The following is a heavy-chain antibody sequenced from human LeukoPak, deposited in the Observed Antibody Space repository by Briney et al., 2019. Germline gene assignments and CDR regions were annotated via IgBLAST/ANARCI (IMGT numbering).Heavy chain of an antibody. CDR1: GGSISTYY. Sequence: SETLSLTCTVSGGSISTYYWNWIRQPPGKGLEWIRYIYHSGSTNYNPSLQSRVTISVDTSKNQFSLNLNSVTAADTAVYYCARDRTNDFWSDNGMDVWGQGTTVTVSS. V-gene: IGHV4-59*01. CDR2: IYHSGST. CDR3: ARDRTNDFWSDNGMDV. J-gene: IGHJ6*02. D-gene: IGHD3-3*01.